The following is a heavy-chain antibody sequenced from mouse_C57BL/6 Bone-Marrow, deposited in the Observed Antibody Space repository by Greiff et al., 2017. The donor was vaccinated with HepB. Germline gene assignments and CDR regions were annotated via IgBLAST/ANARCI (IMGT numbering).Heavy chain of an antibody. CDR2: INPYNGDT. V-gene: IGHV1-20*01. CDR3: ARGGTPLYGYFDV. D-gene: IGHD2-14*01. CDR1: GYSFTGYF. Sequence: VQLQQSGPELVKPGDSVKISCKASGYSFTGYFMNWVMQSHGKSLEWIGRINPYNGDTFYNQKFKGKATLTVDKSSSTAHMALRSLTSEDSAVYYCARGGTPLYGYFDVWGTGTTVTVSS. J-gene: IGHJ1*03.